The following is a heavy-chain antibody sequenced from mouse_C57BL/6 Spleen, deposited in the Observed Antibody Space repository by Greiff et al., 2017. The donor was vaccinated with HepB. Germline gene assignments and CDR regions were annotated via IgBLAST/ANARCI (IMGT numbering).Heavy chain of an antibody. V-gene: IGHV5-9-1*02. D-gene: IGHD2-3*01. CDR2: ISSGGDYI. Sequence: EVMLVESGEGLVKPGGSLKLSCAASGFTFSSYAMSWVRQTPEKRLEWVAYISSGGDYIYYADTVKGRFTISRDNARNTLYLQMSSLKSEDTAMYYCTRDRGDGYSAWFAYWGQGTLVTVSA. CDR1: GFTFSSYA. CDR3: TRDRGDGYSAWFAY. J-gene: IGHJ3*01.